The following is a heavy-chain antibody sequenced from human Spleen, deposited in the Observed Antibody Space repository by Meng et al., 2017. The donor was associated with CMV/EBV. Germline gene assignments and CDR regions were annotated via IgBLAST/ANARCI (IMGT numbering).Heavy chain of an antibody. V-gene: IGHV3-73*01. D-gene: IGHD3-22*01. J-gene: IGHJ5*02. CDR3: TSRTYYYDSYASYHWFDP. CDR2: IGNKPSSDAT. CDR1: GFTFSTYA. Sequence: GESLKISCAASGFTFSTYAMHWVRQASGKGPAWVGRIGNKPSSDATAYAASVKGRFTISRDDTTNTAYLQMNSLKTEDTAVYYCTSRTYYYDSYASYHWFDPWGQGTLVTVSS.